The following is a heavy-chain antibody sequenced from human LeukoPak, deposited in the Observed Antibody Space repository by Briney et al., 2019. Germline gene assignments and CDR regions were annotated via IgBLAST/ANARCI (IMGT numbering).Heavy chain of an antibody. D-gene: IGHD3-9*01. CDR2: ISAYNGNT. CDR3: ASDDFPLFDWLLGFDY. V-gene: IGHV1-18*01. CDR1: GYTFTSYG. J-gene: IGHJ4*02. Sequence: ASVKVSCKASGYTFTSYGISWVRQAPGQGLEWMGWISAYNGNTNYAQKLQGRVTMTTDTSTSTAYMELRSLRSDDTAVYYCASDDFPLFDWLLGFDYWGQGTLVTVSS.